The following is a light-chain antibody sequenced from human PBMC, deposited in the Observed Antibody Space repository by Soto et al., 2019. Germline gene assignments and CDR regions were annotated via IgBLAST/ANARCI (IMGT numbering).Light chain of an antibody. CDR1: SSDVGGSKY. Sequence: QSALTQPRSVSGSPGQSVTISCTGTSSDVGGSKYVSWYQQQPGKAPQLMIYDVSKRPSGVPDRFSGSKSGNTASLTISGLQAEDEADYYCCSYAGSYTWVFGGGTKLTVL. CDR3: CSYAGSYTWV. V-gene: IGLV2-11*01. J-gene: IGLJ3*02. CDR2: DVS.